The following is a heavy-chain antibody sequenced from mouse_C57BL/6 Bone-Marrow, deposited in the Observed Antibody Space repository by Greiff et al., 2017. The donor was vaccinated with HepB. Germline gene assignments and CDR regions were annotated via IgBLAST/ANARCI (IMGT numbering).Heavy chain of an antibody. V-gene: IGHV1-55*01. CDR3: ARYGGSSYGFAY. Sequence: QVQLQQSGAELVKPGASVKMSCKASGYTFTSYWITWVKQRPGQGLEWIGDIYPGSGSTNYNEKFKSKATLTVDTSSSTAYMQLSSLTSEDSAVYDCARYGGSSYGFAYWGQGTLVTVSA. D-gene: IGHD1-1*01. J-gene: IGHJ3*01. CDR1: GYTFTSYW. CDR2: IYPGSGST.